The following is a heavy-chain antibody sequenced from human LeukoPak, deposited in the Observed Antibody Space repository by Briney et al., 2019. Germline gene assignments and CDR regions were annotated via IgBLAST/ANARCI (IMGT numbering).Heavy chain of an antibody. Sequence: GGSLRLSCAASGFTFRSYVMSWVRQAPGKGLEWVSGISGTGGSTYNADSVKGRFTISRDNSKNTLYLQMNSLRAEDTAVYYCARGPYYDFWSGYPYYFDHWGQGTLVTVSS. CDR3: ARGPYYDFWSGYPYYFDH. CDR2: ISGTGGST. CDR1: GFTFRSYV. D-gene: IGHD3-3*01. V-gene: IGHV3-23*01. J-gene: IGHJ4*02.